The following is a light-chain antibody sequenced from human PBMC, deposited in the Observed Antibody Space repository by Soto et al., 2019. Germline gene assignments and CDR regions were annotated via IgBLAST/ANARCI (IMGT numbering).Light chain of an antibody. V-gene: IGLV1-40*01. CDR1: SSNIGAGYD. J-gene: IGLJ3*02. CDR3: QSYDNSLSGWV. Sequence: QSVLTQPPSVSGAPGQRVTISCTGSSSNIGAGYDVHWYQQLPGTAPKLLIYGNSNRPSGVPDRFSGSKSGTSASLAITGLQADDQADYHCQSYDNSLSGWVFGGGTKVTVL. CDR2: GNS.